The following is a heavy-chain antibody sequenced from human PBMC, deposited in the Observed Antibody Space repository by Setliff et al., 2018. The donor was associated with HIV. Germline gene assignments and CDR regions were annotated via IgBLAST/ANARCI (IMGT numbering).Heavy chain of an antibody. CDR3: AKNYFDTSGWSAVDY. CDR2: MNPNSGVT. D-gene: IGHD3-22*01. Sequence: ASVKVSCKPSGHTFSNSDIHWVRRATGQGLEWMGWMNPNSGVTGYALKFHDRVTMTRDTSTTTAYMELSSLRSDDTAVYYCAKNYFDTSGWSAVDYWGQGTLVTVSS. V-gene: IGHV1-8*02. CDR1: GHTFSNSD. J-gene: IGHJ4*02.